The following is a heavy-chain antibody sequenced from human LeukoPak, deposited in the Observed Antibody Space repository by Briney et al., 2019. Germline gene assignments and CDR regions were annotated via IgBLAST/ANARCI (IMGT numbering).Heavy chain of an antibody. D-gene: IGHD5-12*01. CDR1: GFTFSSYS. CDR2: ISSSSSYI. CDR3: ARDLSGYSGYDLFY. V-gene: IGHV3-21*01. J-gene: IGHJ4*02. Sequence: GGPLRLSCAASGFTFSSYSMNWVRQAPGKGLEWVSSISSSSSYIYYADSVKGRFTISRDNAKNSLHLQMNSLRAEDTAVNYCARDLSGYSGYDLFYWGQGTLVTVSS.